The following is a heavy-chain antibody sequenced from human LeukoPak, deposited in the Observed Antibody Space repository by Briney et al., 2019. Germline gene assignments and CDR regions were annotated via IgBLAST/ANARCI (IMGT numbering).Heavy chain of an antibody. V-gene: IGHV4-59*01. CDR3: ARDKTGNNWFDP. CDR1: GGSISSYY. J-gene: IGHJ5*02. D-gene: IGHD1-1*01. CDR2: MYYSGST. Sequence: SETLSLTCIVSGGSISSYYWSWIRQPPGKGLEWIGYMYYSGSTKYNPSLKSRVTISVDTSKNQFSLKLSSVTAADTAVYYCARDKTGNNWFDPWGQGTLVTVSS.